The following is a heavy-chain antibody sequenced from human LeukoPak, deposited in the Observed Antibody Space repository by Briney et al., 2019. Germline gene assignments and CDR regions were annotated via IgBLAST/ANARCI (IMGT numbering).Heavy chain of an antibody. D-gene: IGHD3-22*01. J-gene: IGHJ4*02. Sequence: PGGSLRLSCAASGFTFSSYAMHWVRQAPGKGLEWVAVISYDGSNKYYADSVKGRLTISRDNSKNTLYLQMNSLRAEDTAVYYCTRAANYYDSSGSPLSDYWGQGTLVTVSS. CDR3: TRAANYYDSSGSPLSDY. V-gene: IGHV3-30-3*01. CDR2: ISYDGSNK. CDR1: GFTFSSYA.